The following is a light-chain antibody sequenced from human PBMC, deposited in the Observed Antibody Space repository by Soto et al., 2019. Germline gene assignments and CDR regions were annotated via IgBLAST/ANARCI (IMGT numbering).Light chain of an antibody. J-gene: IGKJ3*01. CDR1: QSVTNSY. Sequence: EIVLTQSPGTLSLSPGDRATLSCRASQSVTNSYLAWYQQKPGQAPRLLIYGTSVRATGIPDRFSGSGSGTDFTITISRLEPEDFAVYYCQFYGTSPPFTFGPGTKVDIK. CDR3: QFYGTSPPFT. CDR2: GTS. V-gene: IGKV3-20*01.